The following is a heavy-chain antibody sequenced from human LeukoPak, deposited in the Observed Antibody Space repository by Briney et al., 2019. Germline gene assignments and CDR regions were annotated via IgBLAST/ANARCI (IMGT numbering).Heavy chain of an antibody. V-gene: IGHV1-24*01. Sequence: VXQAPGKXXXWMGGXDPEDGETIYAQKFQGRVTMTEDTSTDTAYMELSSLRSEDTAVYYCATVTYGSGSYYRGETFDYWGQGTLVTVSS. J-gene: IGHJ4*02. CDR3: ATVTYGSGSYYRGETFDY. CDR2: XDPEDGET. D-gene: IGHD3-10*01.